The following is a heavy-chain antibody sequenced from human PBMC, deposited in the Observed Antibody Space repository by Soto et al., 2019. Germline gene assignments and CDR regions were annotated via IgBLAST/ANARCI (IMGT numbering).Heavy chain of an antibody. CDR3: ARDNYDSSGPPDY. CDR2: INHSGST. D-gene: IGHD3-22*01. Sequence: QVQLQQWGAGLLKPSETLSLTCAVYGGSFSGYYWSWIRQPPGKGLEWIGEINHSGSTNYNPSLKSRVTISVDTSKNQFSLKLSSVTAADTAVYYCARDNYDSSGPPDYWGQGTLVTVSS. V-gene: IGHV4-34*01. CDR1: GGSFSGYY. J-gene: IGHJ4*02.